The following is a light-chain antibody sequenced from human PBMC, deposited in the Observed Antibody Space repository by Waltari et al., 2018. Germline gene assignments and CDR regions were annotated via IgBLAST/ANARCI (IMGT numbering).Light chain of an antibody. V-gene: IGLV2-8*01. CDR3: SSYAGSNNVV. CDR1: SSAVGRYTS. Sequence: QSALTQPPSASGSPGQSVTISCTGTSSAVGRYTSVSWYQQHPGKAPKLMLYEVSKRPSGVPARLSGSKSGNTASLTVSGLQAEDEADYYRSSYAGSNNVVFGGGTKLTVL. J-gene: IGLJ2*01. CDR2: EVS.